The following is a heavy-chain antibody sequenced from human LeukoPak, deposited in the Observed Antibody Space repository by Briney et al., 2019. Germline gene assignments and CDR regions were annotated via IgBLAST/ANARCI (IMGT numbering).Heavy chain of an antibody. CDR1: GYTFTGYY. Sequence: ASVGVSCKASGYTFTGYYMHWVRQAPGQGLEWMGWINPNSGGTNYAQKFQGRVTMTRDTSISTVYMELSRLRSDDTAVYYCARDGPIVATDYFDYWGQGTLVTVSS. CDR2: INPNSGGT. CDR3: ARDGPIVATDYFDY. J-gene: IGHJ4*02. D-gene: IGHD5-12*01. V-gene: IGHV1-2*02.